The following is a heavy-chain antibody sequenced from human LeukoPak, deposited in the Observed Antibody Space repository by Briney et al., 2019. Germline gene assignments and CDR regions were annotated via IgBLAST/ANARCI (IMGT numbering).Heavy chain of an antibody. V-gene: IGHV4-38-2*01. CDR1: GYSISSGYY. D-gene: IGHD2-2*01. CDR2: IYYSGST. CDR3: ALLGYCSSTSCFDY. J-gene: IGHJ4*02. Sequence: SETLSLTCAVSGYSISSGYYWGWIRQPPGKGLEWIGSIYYSGSTYYNPSLKSRVTISVDTSKNQFSLKLSSVTAADTAVYYCALLGYCSSTSCFDYWGQGTLVTVSS.